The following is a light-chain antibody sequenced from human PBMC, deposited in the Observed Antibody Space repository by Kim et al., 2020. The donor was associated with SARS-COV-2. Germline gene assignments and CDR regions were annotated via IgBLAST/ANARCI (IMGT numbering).Light chain of an antibody. J-gene: IGLJ2*01. CDR2: GNN. CDR1: SSNMGAGYD. Sequence: QSVLTQPPSVSGAPGQRVTISCTGSSSNMGAGYDVHWYQKVPGTAPKLLIYGNNNRPSGVPDRFSGSKSGTSASLAITGLLDEDEADYYCQSYDSSLSGPWVFGGGTQLTVL. V-gene: IGLV1-40*01. CDR3: QSYDSSLSGPWV.